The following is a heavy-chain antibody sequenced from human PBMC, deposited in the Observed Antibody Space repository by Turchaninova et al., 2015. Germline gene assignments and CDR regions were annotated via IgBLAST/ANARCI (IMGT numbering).Heavy chain of an antibody. J-gene: IGHJ4*02. CDR3: ARSSTVGAAYFDY. Sequence: EVQLVESGGGLVKPGGSLRLACAASGFTFCSYSMNWVRQAPGKGLAWVSSMRISSSYIYYGDSVKGRFTISRDNAKNSLYLQMNSLRAEDTAVYYCARSSTVGAAYFDYWGQGTLVTVSS. D-gene: IGHD1-26*01. V-gene: IGHV3-21*01. CDR1: GFTFCSYS. CDR2: MRISSSYI.